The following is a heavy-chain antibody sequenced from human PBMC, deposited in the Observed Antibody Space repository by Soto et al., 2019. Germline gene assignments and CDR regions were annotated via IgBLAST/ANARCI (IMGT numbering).Heavy chain of an antibody. V-gene: IGHV4-30-4*01. J-gene: IGHJ6*02. Sequence: TSETLSLTCTVSGGSISSGDYYWSWIRQPPGKGLEWIGYIYYSGSTYYNPSLKSRVTISVDTSKNQFSLKLSSVTAADTAVYYCARDATYYDSSGYYYSPPDYYYGMDVWGQGTTVTVSS. CDR1: GGSISSGDYY. CDR3: ARDATYYDSSGYYYSPPDYYYGMDV. D-gene: IGHD3-22*01. CDR2: IYYSGST.